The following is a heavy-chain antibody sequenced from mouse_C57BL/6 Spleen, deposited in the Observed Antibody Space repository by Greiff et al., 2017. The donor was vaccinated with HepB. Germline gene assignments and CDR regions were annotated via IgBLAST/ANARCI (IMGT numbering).Heavy chain of an antibody. J-gene: IGHJ1*03. Sequence: EVKLMDSGGGLVKPGGSLKLSCAASGFTFSDYGMHWVRQAPEKGLEWVAYISSGSSTIYYADTVKGRFTISRDNAKNTLVLQMTSLRSEDTAMYYCARSSSYEWYFDVWGTGTTVTVSS. D-gene: IGHD1-1*01. CDR1: GFTFSDYG. CDR3: ARSSSYEWYFDV. CDR2: ISSGSSTI. V-gene: IGHV5-17*01.